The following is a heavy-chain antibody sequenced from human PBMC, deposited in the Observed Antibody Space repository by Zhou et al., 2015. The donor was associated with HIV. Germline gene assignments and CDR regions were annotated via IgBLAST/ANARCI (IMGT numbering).Heavy chain of an antibody. CDR1: GGTFSSYA. CDR3: ARVGLTCGGDCYTHWYFDL. V-gene: IGHV1-69*01. D-gene: IGHD2-21*02. CDR2: IIPIFGTA. Sequence: QVQLVQSGAEVKKPGSSAKVSCKASGGTFSSYAISWVRQAPGQGLEWMGGIIPIFGTANYAQKFQGRVTITADESTSTAYMELSSLRSEDTAVYYCARVGLTCGGDCYTHWYFDLWGRGTLVTVSS. J-gene: IGHJ2*01.